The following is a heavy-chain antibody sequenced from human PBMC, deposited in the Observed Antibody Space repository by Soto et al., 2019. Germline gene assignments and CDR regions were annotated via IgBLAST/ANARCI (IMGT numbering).Heavy chain of an antibody. CDR2: INQDGNED. J-gene: IGHJ4*02. CDR1: GFTFSSYW. Sequence: VHLEESGGGLVQPGGSLRLSCAASGFTFSSYWMNWVRQAPGKGLDWVANINQDGNEDNLLDSVKGRFTISRDNAKNSILLQMNSLRVDDTEVYYCARTGDGHHDFLDYWGQRDLVSVAS. D-gene: IGHD1-1*01. V-gene: IGHV3-7*01. CDR3: ARTGDGHHDFLDY.